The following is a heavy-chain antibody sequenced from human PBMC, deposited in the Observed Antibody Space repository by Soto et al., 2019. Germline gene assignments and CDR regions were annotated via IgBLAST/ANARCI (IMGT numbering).Heavy chain of an antibody. J-gene: IGHJ4*02. Sequence: PSETLSLTCTVSGGSISSYYWSWIRQPPGKGLEWIGYIYYSGSTNYNPSLKSRVTISVDTSKNQFSLKLSSVTAAGTAVYYCARESPWGGAIYWGQGTLVTVSS. CDR2: IYYSGST. CDR1: GGSISSYY. V-gene: IGHV4-59*01. CDR3: ARESPWGGAIY. D-gene: IGHD3-16*01.